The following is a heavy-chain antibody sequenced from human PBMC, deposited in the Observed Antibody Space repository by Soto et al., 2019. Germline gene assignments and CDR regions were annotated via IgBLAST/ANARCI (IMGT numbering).Heavy chain of an antibody. CDR1: GYLFTENY. D-gene: IGHD3-10*01. CDR3: VRAPLDYYSADYFDT. J-gene: IGHJ4*02. V-gene: IGHV1-8*01. Sequence: EASVKVSCKASGYLFTENYINWVRQATGQGPEWMGWMNPKSGNTGYAQKFQGRVSMTRDNSKTTAYMELSSLGSEDTAVYYCVRAPLDYYSADYFDTWGQGTQVTVSS. CDR2: MNPKSGNT.